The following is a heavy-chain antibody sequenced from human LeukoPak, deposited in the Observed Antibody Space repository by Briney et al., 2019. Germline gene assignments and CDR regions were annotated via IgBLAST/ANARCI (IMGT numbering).Heavy chain of an antibody. CDR3: ASINQVETTMGGYYFDY. D-gene: IGHD5-18*01. V-gene: IGHV4-59*01. CDR1: SGSISNFY. J-gene: IGHJ4*02. Sequence: KPSETLSLTCTVSSGSISNFYWSWIRQPPGKGREWIGYIYYSGSTNYNPSLKSRVTISVDTSKNQFSLKLSSVTAADTAVYYCASINQVETTMGGYYFDYWSQGTLVTVSS. CDR2: IYYSGST.